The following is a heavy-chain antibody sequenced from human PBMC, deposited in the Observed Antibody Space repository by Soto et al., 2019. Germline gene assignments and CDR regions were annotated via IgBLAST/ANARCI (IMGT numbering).Heavy chain of an antibody. D-gene: IGHD6-25*01. CDR2: ISSSSSYI. J-gene: IGHJ4*02. CDR3: ARLDRGSLDY. Sequence: EVQLVESGGGLVKPGGSLRLSCAASGFTFSSHSMNWVRQAPGKGLEWVSSISSSSSYIYYADSVKGRFTISRDNAKNLLYLQMNSLRAEDTAVYYCARLDRGSLDYWGRGTLVTVSS. V-gene: IGHV3-21*01. CDR1: GFTFSSHS.